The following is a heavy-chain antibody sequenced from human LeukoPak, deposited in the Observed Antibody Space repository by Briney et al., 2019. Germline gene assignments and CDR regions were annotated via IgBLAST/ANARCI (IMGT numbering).Heavy chain of an antibody. V-gene: IGHV3-48*03. D-gene: IGHD3-16*02. Sequence: PGGSLRLSCAASGFTFRSYEMNWVRQAPGKGLEWVSYISSSGTTIHYADSVKGRFTISRDNAKNSLYLQLNGLRVEDTAVYYCARVRYQTADYWGQGTLVTVSS. CDR2: ISSSGTTI. CDR3: ARVRYQTADY. CDR1: GFTFRSYE. J-gene: IGHJ4*02.